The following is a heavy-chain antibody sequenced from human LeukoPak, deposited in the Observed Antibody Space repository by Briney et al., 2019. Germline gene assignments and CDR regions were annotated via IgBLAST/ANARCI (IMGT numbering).Heavy chain of an antibody. Sequence: SETLSLTCTVSGGSVSSYYWSWIRQTPEKGLEWIGYMSYSGRTDYGPSPKSRVTMSVDTSKNQFSLKMSYVTAADTGVYYCARGYCRDDICQVFPYWGQGTLVTVSS. V-gene: IGHV4-59*02. CDR3: ARGYCRDDICQVFPY. D-gene: IGHD2-21*02. CDR2: MSYSGRT. CDR1: GGSVSSYY. J-gene: IGHJ4*02.